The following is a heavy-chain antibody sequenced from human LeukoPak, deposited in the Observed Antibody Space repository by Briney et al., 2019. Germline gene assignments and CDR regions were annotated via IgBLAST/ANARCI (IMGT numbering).Heavy chain of an antibody. Sequence: GESLKISCKGSGYSFTSYWIGWVRQMPGKGLEWMGTIYPGDSDTRYSPSFQGQVTISADKSISTAYLQWSSLKASDTAMYYCARHLDYSYGLNGYYYYYYYRDVWGKGTTVTVSS. V-gene: IGHV5-51*01. CDR1: GYSFTSYW. D-gene: IGHD5-18*01. CDR3: ARHLDYSYGLNGYYYYYYYRDV. CDR2: IYPGDSDT. J-gene: IGHJ6*03.